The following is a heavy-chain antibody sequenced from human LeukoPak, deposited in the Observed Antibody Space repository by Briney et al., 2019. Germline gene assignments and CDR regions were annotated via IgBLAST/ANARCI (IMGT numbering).Heavy chain of an antibody. CDR3: ARARIMVRGGFYYYYYGMDV. J-gene: IGHJ6*02. Sequence: SETLSLTCAVYGGSFSGYYWSWIRQPPGKGLEWIGEINHSGSTNYNPSLKSRVTISVDTSKNQFSLKLSSVTAANTAVYYCARARIMVRGGFYYYYYGMDVWGQGTTVTVSS. D-gene: IGHD3-10*01. V-gene: IGHV4-34*01. CDR1: GGSFSGYY. CDR2: INHSGST.